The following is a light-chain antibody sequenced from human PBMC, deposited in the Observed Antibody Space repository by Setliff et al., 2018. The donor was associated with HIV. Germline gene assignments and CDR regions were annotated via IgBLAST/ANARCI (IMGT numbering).Light chain of an antibody. V-gene: IGLV2-14*01. J-gene: IGLJ1*01. CDR2: EVS. CDR1: SSDVGRYNY. CDR3: YSYISASTYV. Sequence: QSVLAQPASVSGSPGQSITISCTGTSSDVGRYNYVSWYQQHPGKAPKLIIYEVSNRPSGVSNRFSGSKSGNTASLTISGLQAEDEADYYCYSYISASTYVFGTGTKVTVL.